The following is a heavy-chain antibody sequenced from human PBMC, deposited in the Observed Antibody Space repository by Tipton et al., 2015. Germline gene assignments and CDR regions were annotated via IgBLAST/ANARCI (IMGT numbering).Heavy chain of an antibody. J-gene: IGHJ4*02. D-gene: IGHD5-18*01. CDR3: ARDSFGYYSFDS. Sequence: TLSLTCAVSGGSISSGHWWTWVRQPPGKGLEWIGEIFHSGNTDYNPSLKSRVTMSVDKSKKQFSLELSSVTAADTAVYYCARDSFGYYSFDSWGPGTLVTVSS. CDR1: GGSISSGHW. CDR2: IFHSGNT. V-gene: IGHV4-4*02.